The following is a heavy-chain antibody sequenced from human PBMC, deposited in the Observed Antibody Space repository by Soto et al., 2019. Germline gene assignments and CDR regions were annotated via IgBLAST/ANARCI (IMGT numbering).Heavy chain of an antibody. V-gene: IGHV3-66*01. CDR3: ARDGMYSSGNSEY. D-gene: IGHD6-25*01. J-gene: IGHJ4*02. CDR2: IYSGGST. Sequence: EVQLVAAGGGLVQPGGSLRLSCAASGFTVSSNYMSWVRQAPGKGLEWVSVIYSGGSTYYADSVTGRFTISRDNSKNTLYLQVNSLRAEDTAVYYCARDGMYSSGNSEYWGQGTLVTVSS. CDR1: GFTVSSNY.